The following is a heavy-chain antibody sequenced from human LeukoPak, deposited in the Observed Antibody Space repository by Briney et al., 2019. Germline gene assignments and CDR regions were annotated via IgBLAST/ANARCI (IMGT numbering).Heavy chain of an antibody. CDR2: TYPGDSDT. Sequence: GESLKISYQGSGYSFTNYWIAWVRQMPGKGLEWMGITYPGDSDTRYSPSFQGQVTISADKSISTAYLQWSSLEASDTAMYYCARHQGSNYGLDVWGQGTTVTVSS. V-gene: IGHV5-51*01. CDR1: GYSFTNYW. CDR3: ARHQGSNYGLDV. D-gene: IGHD6-13*01. J-gene: IGHJ6*02.